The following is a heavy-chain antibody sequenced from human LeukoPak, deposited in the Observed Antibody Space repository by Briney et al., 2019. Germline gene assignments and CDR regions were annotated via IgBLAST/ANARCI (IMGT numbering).Heavy chain of an antibody. Sequence: SETLSLTCTVSGVSVNSGDYYWGWIRQSPVKSLEGIGNIYSSGTTYYNPSLKSRVIISMDTSRNQFSLNLSSVTAADTAVYFCTRQLGTATTSVVDYWGKGTLVTVSS. D-gene: IGHD1-7*01. V-gene: IGHV4-39*01. CDR2: IYSSGTT. CDR3: TRQLGTATTSVVDY. CDR1: GVSVNSGDYY. J-gene: IGHJ4*02.